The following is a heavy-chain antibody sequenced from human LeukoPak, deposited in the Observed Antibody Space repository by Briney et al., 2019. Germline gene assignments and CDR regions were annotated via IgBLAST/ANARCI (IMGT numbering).Heavy chain of an antibody. CDR3: AKGAYGSGSYYNG. D-gene: IGHD3-10*01. Sequence: PGGSLRLSCAASGFTFSDYYMSWIRQAPGKGLEWVSAISGSGGSTYYADSVKGRFTISRDNSKNTLYLQMNSLRAEDTAVYYCAKGAYGSGSYYNGWGQGTLVTVSS. CDR2: ISGSGGST. V-gene: IGHV3-23*01. CDR1: GFTFSDYY. J-gene: IGHJ1*01.